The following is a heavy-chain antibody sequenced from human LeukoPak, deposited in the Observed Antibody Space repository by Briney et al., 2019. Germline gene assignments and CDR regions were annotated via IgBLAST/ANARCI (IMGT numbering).Heavy chain of an antibody. Sequence: SGPTLVNPTQTLTLTCTFSGFSLSTSGVGVGWIRQPPGKALEWLALIYWDDDKRYSPSLESRLTITKDTSKNQVVLTMTNMDPVDTATYYCAHRLKATYSSSWYGVKGDAFDIWGQGTMVTVSS. D-gene: IGHD6-13*01. CDR1: GFSLSTSGVG. CDR2: IYWDDDK. J-gene: IGHJ3*02. V-gene: IGHV2-5*02. CDR3: AHRLKATYSSSWYGVKGDAFDI.